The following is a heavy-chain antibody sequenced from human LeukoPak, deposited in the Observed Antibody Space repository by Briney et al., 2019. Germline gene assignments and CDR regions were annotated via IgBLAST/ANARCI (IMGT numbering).Heavy chain of an antibody. CDR2: MNPNSGNT. CDR3: ATSGSYDHDAFDI. J-gene: IGHJ3*02. V-gene: IGHV1-8*03. CDR1: GYTFTSYD. Sequence: SVKVSCKASGYTFTSYDINWVRQATGQGLEWMGWMNPNSGNTGYAQKFQGRVTITRNTSISTAYMELSSLRSEDTAVYYCATSGSYDHDAFDIWGQGTMVTVSS. D-gene: IGHD1-26*01.